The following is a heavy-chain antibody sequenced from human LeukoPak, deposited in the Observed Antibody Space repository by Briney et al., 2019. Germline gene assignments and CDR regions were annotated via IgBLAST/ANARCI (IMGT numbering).Heavy chain of an antibody. CDR1: GFTFGNYG. J-gene: IGHJ4*01. D-gene: IGHD3/OR15-3a*01. CDR3: AKGGWTGYYPIFDS. Sequence: GGSLRLSCAASGFTFGNYGMHWVRQAPGKGLEWVAFIQYDGGNTHYADSVKGRFSISRDNSKNTLYLQMNILRAEDTAVYYCAKGGWTGYYPIFDSWGHGTLVTVSS. CDR2: IQYDGGNT. V-gene: IGHV3-30*02.